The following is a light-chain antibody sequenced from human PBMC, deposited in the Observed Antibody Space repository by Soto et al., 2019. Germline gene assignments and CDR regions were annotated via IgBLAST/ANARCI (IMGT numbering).Light chain of an antibody. J-gene: IGKJ1*01. CDR2: KAS. CDR3: QQYNSYRS. Sequence: DIQMTHSPSSLSASVGSRFTITCRASQSISSWLAWYQQKPGKAPKLLIYKASSLESGVPSSFSGSASGTEFPLTISRLQPDDFASYYCQQYNSYRSFGHGTKVDIK. V-gene: IGKV1-5*03. CDR1: QSISSW.